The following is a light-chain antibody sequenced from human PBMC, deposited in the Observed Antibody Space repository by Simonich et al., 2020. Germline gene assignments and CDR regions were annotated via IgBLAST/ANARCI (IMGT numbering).Light chain of an antibody. CDR2: EVS. CDR3: QQYYSTPIT. J-gene: IGKJ5*01. V-gene: IGKV2-29*02. CDR1: QSLLHSDGKTY. Sequence: DIVMTQTPLSLSVTPGQPASISCKSSQSLLHSDGKTYLYWYLQKPGQSPQLLIYEVSCRFSGVPDRFSGSGSGTDFTLTISSLQAEDVAVYYCQQYYSTPITFGQGTRLEIK.